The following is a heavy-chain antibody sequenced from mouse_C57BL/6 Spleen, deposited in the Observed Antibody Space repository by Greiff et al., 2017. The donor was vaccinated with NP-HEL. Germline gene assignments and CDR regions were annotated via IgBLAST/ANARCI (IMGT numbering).Heavy chain of an antibody. Sequence: VQLQQPGAELVRPGTSVKLSCKASGYTFTSYWMHWVKQRPGQGLEWIGVIDPSDSYTNYNQKFKGKATLTVDTPSSTAYMQLSSLTSEDSAVYYCAGGREYYFDYWGQGTTLTVSS. J-gene: IGHJ2*01. CDR2: IDPSDSYT. V-gene: IGHV1-59*01. CDR3: AGGREYYFDY. CDR1: GYTFTSYW.